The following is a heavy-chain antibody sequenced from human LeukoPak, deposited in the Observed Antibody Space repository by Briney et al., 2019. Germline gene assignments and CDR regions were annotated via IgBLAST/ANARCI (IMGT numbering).Heavy chain of an antibody. V-gene: IGHV3-74*01. D-gene: IGHD6-19*01. CDR3: AKDRDTSGRRYFDY. CDR2: INGDGSST. CDR1: GFSFSSYW. Sequence: GGSLRLSCAASGFSFSSYWMHWVRQAPGKGLVWVSRINGDGSSTRYADSVKGRFTISRDNSKNTLYLQMNSLRTEDTALFYCAKDRDTSGRRYFDYWGQGTLVTVSS. J-gene: IGHJ4*02.